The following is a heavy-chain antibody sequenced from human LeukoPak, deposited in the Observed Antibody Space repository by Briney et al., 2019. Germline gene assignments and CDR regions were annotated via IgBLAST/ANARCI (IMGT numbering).Heavy chain of an antibody. CDR2: ISSSSSTI. D-gene: IGHD6-13*01. V-gene: IGHV3-48*01. J-gene: IGHJ4*02. CDR3: ARDGSYSSSWYFDY. Sequence: PGGSLRLSCVASGFTFTNYWMNWVRQAPGKGLEWVSYISSSSSTIYYADSVKGRFTISRDNAKNSLYLQMNSLRAEDTAVYYCARDGSYSSSWYFDYWGQGTLVTVSS. CDR1: GFTFTNYW.